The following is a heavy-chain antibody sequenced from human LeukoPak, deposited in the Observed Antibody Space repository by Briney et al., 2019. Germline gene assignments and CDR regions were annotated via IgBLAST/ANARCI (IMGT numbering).Heavy chain of an antibody. D-gene: IGHD5-12*01. V-gene: IGHV1-2*02. CDR2: INPNSGGT. CDR3: ARAGRLRLNWFDP. J-gene: IGHJ5*02. CDR1: GYTLTDYN. Sequence: GASVRVSCKASGYTLTDYNLHWVRQAPGRGLEWMGWINPNSGGTNYAQKFQGRVTMTRDTSISTAYMELSRLRSDDTAVYYCARAGRLRLNWFDPWGQGTLVTVSS.